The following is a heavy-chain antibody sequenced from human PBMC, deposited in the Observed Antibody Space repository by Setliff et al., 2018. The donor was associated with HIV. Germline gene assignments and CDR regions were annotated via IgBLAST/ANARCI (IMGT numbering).Heavy chain of an antibody. J-gene: IGHJ3*02. CDR1: GGPITTSTYY. V-gene: IGHV4-39*07. Sequence: SETLSLTCTVSGGPITTSTYYWGWIRQPPGKGLEYIGNIYQSGTTYYNSSLASRVTMSLDTSKNQFSLKLNSVTAADTAVYFCVRPKPYGSGAGSFEIWGQGTMVTVSS. D-gene: IGHD3-10*01. CDR2: IYQSGTT. CDR3: VRPKPYGSGAGSFEI.